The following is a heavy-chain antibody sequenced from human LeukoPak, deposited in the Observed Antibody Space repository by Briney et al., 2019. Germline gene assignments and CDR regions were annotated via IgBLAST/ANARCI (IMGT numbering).Heavy chain of an antibody. CDR3: AREITMIVAN. V-gene: IGHV3-48*02. CDR1: GFTFSSYS. Sequence: PGGSLRLSCAGSGFTFSSYSMNWVRQAPGKGLEWVSYISSSSTIYYADSVKGRFTISGDNAKNSLYLQMNSLRDEDTAVYYCAREITMIVANWGQGTLVTVSS. CDR2: ISSSSTI. J-gene: IGHJ4*02. D-gene: IGHD3-22*01.